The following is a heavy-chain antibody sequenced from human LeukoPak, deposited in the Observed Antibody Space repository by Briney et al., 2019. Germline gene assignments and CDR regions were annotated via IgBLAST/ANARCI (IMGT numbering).Heavy chain of an antibody. Sequence: GGSLRLSCAASGFRFSTYWMSWVRQAPGKGLEWVAFIRYDGNTKYYVDSVKGRFTISRDNSKNTLYLQMNSLRPEDTAIYYCAKRDGMYTSGSYYFDYWGQGTLVTVSS. V-gene: IGHV3-30*02. CDR3: AKRDGMYTSGSYYFDY. CDR1: GFRFSTYW. CDR2: IRYDGNTK. J-gene: IGHJ4*02. D-gene: IGHD6-19*01.